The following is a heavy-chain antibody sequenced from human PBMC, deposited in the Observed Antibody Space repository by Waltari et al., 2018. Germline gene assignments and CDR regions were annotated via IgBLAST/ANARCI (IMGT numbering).Heavy chain of an antibody. D-gene: IGHD6-25*01. CDR3: AVRRGALDY. V-gene: IGHV3-21*01. J-gene: IGHJ4*02. Sequence: EVQLVESGGGLVKRGGSLRLSCAASGFTFSSYSMHWVRQARGKGLEWVSSISSSSSYIYYADSVKGRFTISRDNAKNSLYLQMNSLRAEDTAVYYCAVRRGALDYWGQGTLVTVSS. CDR2: ISSSSSYI. CDR1: GFTFSSYS.